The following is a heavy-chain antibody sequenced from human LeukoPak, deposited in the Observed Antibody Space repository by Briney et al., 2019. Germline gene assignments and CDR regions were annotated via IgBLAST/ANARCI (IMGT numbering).Heavy chain of an antibody. Sequence: PGGSLGLSCAASGFTVSSNYMSWVRQAPGKGLEWVSVIYSGGSTYYADSVKGRFTISRDNSKNTLYLQMNSLRAEDTAVYYCARIQWLVSYYFDYWGQGTLVTVSS. J-gene: IGHJ4*02. CDR1: GFTVSSNY. V-gene: IGHV3-53*01. CDR2: IYSGGST. D-gene: IGHD6-19*01. CDR3: ARIQWLVSYYFDY.